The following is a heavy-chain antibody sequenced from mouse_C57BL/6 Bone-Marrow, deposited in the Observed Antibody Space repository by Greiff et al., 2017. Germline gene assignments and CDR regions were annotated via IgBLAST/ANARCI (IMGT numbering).Heavy chain of an antibody. J-gene: IGHJ2*01. Sequence: QVHVKQPGAELVMPGASVKLSCKASGYTFTSYWMHWVKPRPGQGLEGIGEIDPSDSYTNYNQKFKGKSTLTVDKSSSTAYMQLSSLTSEDSAVYYCARQGLHYWGQGTTLTVSS. V-gene: IGHV1-69*01. D-gene: IGHD3-3*01. CDR2: IDPSDSYT. CDR1: GYTFTSYW. CDR3: ARQGLHY.